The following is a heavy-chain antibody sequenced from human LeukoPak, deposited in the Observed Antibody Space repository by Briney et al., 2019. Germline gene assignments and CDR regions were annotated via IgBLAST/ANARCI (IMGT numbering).Heavy chain of an antibody. V-gene: IGHV1-2*02. J-gene: IGHJ5*02. CDR2: INPNSGGT. CDR1: GYTFTGYY. CDR3: ASSYSGSYPGSNWFDP. D-gene: IGHD1-26*01. Sequence: ASVKVSCKASGYTFTGYYMHWVRQAPGQGLEWMGWINPNSGGTNYAQKSQGRVTMTRDTSISTAYMELSRLRSDDTAVYYCASSYSGSYPGSNWFDPWGQGTLVTVSS.